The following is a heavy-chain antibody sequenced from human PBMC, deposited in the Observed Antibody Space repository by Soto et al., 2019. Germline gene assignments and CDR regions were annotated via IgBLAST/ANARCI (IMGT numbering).Heavy chain of an antibody. CDR2: ISGSGGST. V-gene: IGHV3-23*01. Sequence: EVQLLESGGGLVQPWGSLRLSCAASGFTFSSYAMSWVRQAPGKGLEWVSAISGSGGSTYYADSVKGRFTISRDNSKNTLYLQMNSLRAEDTAVYYCASIPFYGDDGYYYYYMDVWGKGTTVTVSS. J-gene: IGHJ6*03. D-gene: IGHD4-17*01. CDR1: GFTFSSYA. CDR3: ASIPFYGDDGYYYYYMDV.